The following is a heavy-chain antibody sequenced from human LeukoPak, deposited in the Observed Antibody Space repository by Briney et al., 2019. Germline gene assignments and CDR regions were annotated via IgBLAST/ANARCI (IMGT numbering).Heavy chain of an antibody. Sequence: GESLKISCKGSGYSFTNYWIGWVRQMPGKGLEWMGIIYPGDSDTRYSPSFQGQVTISADKSISTAYLQWSSLKASDTAMYYCARQDYSNIWYWRYNRFDPWGQGTLVTVSS. CDR2: IYPGDSDT. V-gene: IGHV5-51*01. D-gene: IGHD6-13*01. CDR3: ARQDYSNIWYWRYNRFDP. J-gene: IGHJ5*02. CDR1: GYSFTNYW.